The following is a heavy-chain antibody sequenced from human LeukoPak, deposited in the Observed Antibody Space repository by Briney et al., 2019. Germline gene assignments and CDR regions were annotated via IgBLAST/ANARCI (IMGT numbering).Heavy chain of an antibody. Sequence: SGPTLVNPTQTLTLTCTFSGFSLSTSGVGVGWIRQPPGKALEWLALIYWNDDKRYSPSLKSRLTISKDTSKNQVVLTMTNIHPVNRAKSCFVRSYINYDDFGSWVDPWGQGTLVTVSS. D-gene: IGHD3/OR15-3a*01. CDR3: VRSYINYDDFGSWVDP. V-gene: IGHV2-5*01. CDR2: IYWNDDK. J-gene: IGHJ5*02. CDR1: GFSLSTSGVG.